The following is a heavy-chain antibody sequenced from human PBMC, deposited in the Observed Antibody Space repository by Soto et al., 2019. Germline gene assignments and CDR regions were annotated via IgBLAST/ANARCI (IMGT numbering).Heavy chain of an antibody. Sequence: QVQLVESGGGLVKPGGSLRLSCAASGFTFSDYYMSWIRQAPGQGLEWGSSISSSGSTIYYADSVKGRFTIFRDNAKNSLYLQMNSLRAEDTAVYYCAGEIAVYSSGWTNWFDPWGQGTLVTVSS. V-gene: IGHV3-11*01. CDR1: GFTFSDYY. CDR3: AGEIAVYSSGWTNWFDP. CDR2: ISSSGSTI. J-gene: IGHJ5*02. D-gene: IGHD6-19*01.